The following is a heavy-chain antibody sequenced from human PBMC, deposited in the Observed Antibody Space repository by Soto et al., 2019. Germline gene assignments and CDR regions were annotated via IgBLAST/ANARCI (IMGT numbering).Heavy chain of an antibody. J-gene: IGHJ5*02. Sequence: SETLSLTCAVYGGSFSGYYWSWIRQPPGKGLEWIGEINHSGSTNYNPSLKSRVTISVDTSKNQFSLKLSSVTAADTAVYYCARGGFADRGVAAHTRRSGWFDPWGQGTLVTVSS. D-gene: IGHD2-15*01. V-gene: IGHV4-34*01. CDR2: INHSGST. CDR3: ARGGFADRGVAAHTRRSGWFDP. CDR1: GGSFSGYY.